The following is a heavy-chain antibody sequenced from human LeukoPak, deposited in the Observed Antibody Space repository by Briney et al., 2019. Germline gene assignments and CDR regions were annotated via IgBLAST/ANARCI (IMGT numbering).Heavy chain of an antibody. D-gene: IGHD2-8*01. CDR3: RCPSDWFDP. Sequence: PGGSLRLSCAVSGFTFSDHYMSWIRQAPGKGLEWVAYITQTGSSMSYSDSVKGRFTISRDNSKNTLYLQMNSLRAEDTAVYYCRCPSDWFDPWGQGTLVTVSS. CDR2: ITQTGSSM. J-gene: IGHJ5*02. CDR1: GFTFSDHY. V-gene: IGHV3-11*04.